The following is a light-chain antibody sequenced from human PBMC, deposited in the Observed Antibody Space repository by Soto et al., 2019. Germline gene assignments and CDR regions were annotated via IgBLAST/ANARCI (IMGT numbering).Light chain of an antibody. CDR3: QSYDSSAGGSVV. CDR2: GNS. V-gene: IGLV1-40*01. J-gene: IGLJ2*01. Sequence: QSVLTQPPSVSGAPGQRVTISCTGSSTNIGAGYDVHWYQQLPGTAPKLLIYGNSNRPSGVPDRFSGSKSGTSASLAITGLQAEEEADYYYQSYDSSAGGSVVFGGGTKLTVL. CDR1: STNIGAGYD.